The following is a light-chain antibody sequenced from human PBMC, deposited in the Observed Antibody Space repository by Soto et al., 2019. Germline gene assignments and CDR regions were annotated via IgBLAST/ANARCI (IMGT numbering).Light chain of an antibody. Sequence: DLQMTQSPSSLSASVGDRVTITCQASQDVSNYLNWYQQKPGKAPKLLIYDASNLETGVPSRFSGSGSGTDFTFSITSLQPEDIGTYYCLQYDNLPITFGQGTRLEIK. CDR3: LQYDNLPIT. V-gene: IGKV1-33*01. CDR2: DAS. J-gene: IGKJ5*01. CDR1: QDVSNY.